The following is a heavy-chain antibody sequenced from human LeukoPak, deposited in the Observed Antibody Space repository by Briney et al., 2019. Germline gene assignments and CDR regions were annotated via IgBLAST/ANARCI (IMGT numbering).Heavy chain of an antibody. CDR1: GGSISSGSYY. J-gene: IGHJ2*01. CDR2: IYTSGST. V-gene: IGHV4-61*02. D-gene: IGHD6-19*01. Sequence: SETLSLTCTVSGGSISSGSYYWSWIRQPAGKGLEWIGRIYTSGSTNYNPSLKSRVTISVDTSKNQFSLKLSSVTAADTAVYYCARGQRIAVAGTRSYFDLWGRGTLVTVSS. CDR3: ARGQRIAVAGTRSYFDL.